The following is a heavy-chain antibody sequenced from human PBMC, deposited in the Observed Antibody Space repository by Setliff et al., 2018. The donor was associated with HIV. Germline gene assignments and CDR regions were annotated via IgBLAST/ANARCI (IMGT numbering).Heavy chain of an antibody. CDR3: ARSQHSSSLRYFDY. Sequence: GGSLRLSCAPSGFRFSDYTMTWVRQAPGKGLECVSGISGSGDTIYYADSVKGRFTISRDDAKNSLYLHMDSLRAEDTAVYYCARSQHSSSLRYFDYWGQGTLVTVSS. CDR1: GFRFSDYT. V-gene: IGHV3-48*01. J-gene: IGHJ4*02. CDR2: ISGSGDTI. D-gene: IGHD6-13*01.